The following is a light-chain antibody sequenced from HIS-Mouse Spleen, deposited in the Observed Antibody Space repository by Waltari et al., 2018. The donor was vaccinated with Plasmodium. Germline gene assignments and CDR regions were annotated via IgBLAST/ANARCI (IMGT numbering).Light chain of an antibody. CDR2: EVS. J-gene: IGLJ1*01. CDR3: SSYTSSSTYV. CDR1: RSDVGGYHY. Sequence: QSALTQPASVSGSPGQSITISCTGPRSDVGGYHYVSWYQQHPGKAPKLIIYEVSNRPSGVSNRFSGSKSGNTASLTISGLQAEDEADYYCSSYTSSSTYVFGTGTKVTVL. V-gene: IGLV2-14*01.